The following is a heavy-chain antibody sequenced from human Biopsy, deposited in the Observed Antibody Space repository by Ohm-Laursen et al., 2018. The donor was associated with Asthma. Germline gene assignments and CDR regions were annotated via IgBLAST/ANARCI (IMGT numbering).Heavy chain of an antibody. D-gene: IGHD2-21*02. V-gene: IGHV4-59*07. CDR2: IYYSGST. J-gene: IGHJ4*02. CDR3: ARGVDRVTGLLDHFDS. CDR1: GGSISDYY. Sequence: SDTLSLTCVVSGGSISDYYKTWFRQPPGKGLEWIGYIYYSGSTNYNPSLKSRVTISEDTSKNQFSLKLTSVTAADTAVYYCARGVDRVTGLLDHFDSWGQGTLVTVSS.